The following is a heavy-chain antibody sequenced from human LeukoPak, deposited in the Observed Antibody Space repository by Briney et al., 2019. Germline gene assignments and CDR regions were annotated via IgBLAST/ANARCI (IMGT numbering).Heavy chain of an antibody. CDR2: IYYSGST. D-gene: IGHD6-13*01. CDR3: ARDARIAAAGFSRGVDY. J-gene: IGHJ4*02. Sequence: PSETLSLTCTVSGGSISSGGYYWSWIRQHPGKGLEWIGYIYYSGSTYYNPSLKSRVTISVDTSKNQFSLKLSSVTAADTAVYYCARDARIAAAGFSRGVDYWGQGTLVTVSS. V-gene: IGHV4-31*03. CDR1: GGSISSGGYY.